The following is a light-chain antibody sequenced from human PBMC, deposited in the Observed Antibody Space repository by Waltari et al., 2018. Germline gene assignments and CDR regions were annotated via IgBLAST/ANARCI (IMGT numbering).Light chain of an antibody. CDR2: GAS. Sequence: EIVLTQSPGTLSLSPGERATLHCRASQSVSSSYLAWYQQKPGQAPRLLIYGASSRATGIPDRFSGSGSGTDFTLTISRLEPEDFAVYYCQQYGSSPHTFGQGTKLEIK. CDR3: QQYGSSPHT. V-gene: IGKV3-20*01. CDR1: QSVSSSY. J-gene: IGKJ2*01.